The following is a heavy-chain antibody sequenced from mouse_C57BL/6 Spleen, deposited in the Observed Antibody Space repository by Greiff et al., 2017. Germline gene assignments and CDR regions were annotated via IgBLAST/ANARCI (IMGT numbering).Heavy chain of an antibody. CDR2: IYPGDGDT. Sequence: LQESGPELVKPGASVKISCKASGYAFSSSWLNWVKQRPGTGLAWIGRIYPGDGDTNYNGKFKGKDTLTADKSSSTAYMQLSSLTSEDSAVYFCARGHGSSFAWFAYWGQGTLVTVSA. D-gene: IGHD1-1*01. CDR3: ARGHGSSFAWFAY. J-gene: IGHJ3*01. V-gene: IGHV1-82*01. CDR1: GYAFSSSW.